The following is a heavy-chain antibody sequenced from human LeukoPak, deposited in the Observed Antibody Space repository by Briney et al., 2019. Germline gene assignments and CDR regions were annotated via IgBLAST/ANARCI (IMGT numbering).Heavy chain of an antibody. CDR3: ARDPNDGSGYFYYFDY. CDR1: GGSISSYY. Sequence: PSETLSLTCTVSGGSISSYYWSWIRQPPWKGLEWIGYIYYSGSTNYNPSLKSRVTISVDTSKNQFSLKLSSVTAADTAVYYCARDPNDGSGYFYYFDYWGQGTLVTVSS. CDR2: IYYSGST. D-gene: IGHD3-22*01. V-gene: IGHV4-59*01. J-gene: IGHJ4*02.